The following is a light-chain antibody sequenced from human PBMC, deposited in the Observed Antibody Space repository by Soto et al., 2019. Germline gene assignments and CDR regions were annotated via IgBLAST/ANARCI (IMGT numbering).Light chain of an antibody. J-gene: IGKJ1*01. CDR2: GAS. CDR1: QRISSS. Sequence: EIVMTQSPATLSVSAGERVTLSCRASQRISSSLAWYQQKPGQAPSLLFYGASTRASGVPARFSGSGSGTDFTLTISSLQSEDFAVYYGHQYNGSPRTFGQGTKVEI. CDR3: HQYNGSPRT. V-gene: IGKV3-15*01.